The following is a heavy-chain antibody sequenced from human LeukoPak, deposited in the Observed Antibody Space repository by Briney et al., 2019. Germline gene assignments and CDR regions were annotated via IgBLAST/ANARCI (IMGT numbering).Heavy chain of an antibody. D-gene: IGHD1-14*01. CDR1: GFTFSTYG. V-gene: IGHV3-33*01. J-gene: IGHJ5*02. Sequence: GGSLRLSCAASGFTFSTYGMHWLRQAPGKGLEWVAVIWSDGSEKYYADSVKGRFTISRDNSKNTLYLQMNSLRAEDTAVYYCARDPLPLHHAQTWFDPWGQGTLVTVSS. CDR3: ARDPLPLHHAQTWFDP. CDR2: IWSDGSEK.